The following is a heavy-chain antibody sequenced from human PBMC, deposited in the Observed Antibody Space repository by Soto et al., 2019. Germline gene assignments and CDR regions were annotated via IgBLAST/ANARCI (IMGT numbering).Heavy chain of an antibody. V-gene: IGHV3-30*18. CDR2: VSHDGRNT. CDR1: GFTFSDYA. CDR3: AKGGRQWLVTYDFNY. Sequence: PGGSLRLSCAASGFTFSDYAMHWVRQAPGKGLEWVAVVSHDGRNTHYADSVKGRFTTSRDSSKNTVSLEMTSLRAEDTAVYYCAKGGRQWLVTYDFNYWGQGDLVPVS. J-gene: IGHJ4*02. D-gene: IGHD6-19*01.